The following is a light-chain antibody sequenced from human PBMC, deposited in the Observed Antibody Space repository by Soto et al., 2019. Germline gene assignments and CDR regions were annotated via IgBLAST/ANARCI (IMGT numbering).Light chain of an antibody. J-gene: IGKJ2*01. CDR2: DAS. V-gene: IGKV1-5*01. CDR1: LSVSRS. CDR3: HTYNSYSLHT. Sequence: DIHMTQSPSTLSASVGDRITITCRASLSVSRSLAWFQQKPGKAPKLLIYDASSLESGVPARLSGRGSGTEFTLTISSLQPDDCATYYCHTYNSYSLHTFGQGTKVDIK.